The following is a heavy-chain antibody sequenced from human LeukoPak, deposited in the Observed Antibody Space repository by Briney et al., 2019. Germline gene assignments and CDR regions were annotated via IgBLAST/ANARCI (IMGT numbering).Heavy chain of an antibody. Sequence: SETLSLTCAVDGVSFSDYDWSWVRQPPGKGLEWVGEINHSGSTNYNPSLKSRVIISVDTSRKQFSLRLTSVTAADTALYYCARDLGGRSIVRGKRFGPIDMWGQGTMVTVSS. CDR3: ARDLGGRSIVRGKRFGPIDM. CDR1: GVSFSDYD. CDR2: INHSGST. V-gene: IGHV4-34*01. J-gene: IGHJ3*02. D-gene: IGHD1-26*01.